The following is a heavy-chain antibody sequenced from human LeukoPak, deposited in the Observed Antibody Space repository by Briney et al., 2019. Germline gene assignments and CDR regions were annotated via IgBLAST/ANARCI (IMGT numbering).Heavy chain of an antibody. CDR3: GRLRSLDQ. CDR2: IKEDDSEI. J-gene: IGHJ4*02. CDR1: GFTFSNYW. V-gene: IGHV3-7*01. Sequence: PGGSLRLSCEVSGFTFSNYWMTWVRQAPGKGLEWVANIKEDDSEIYYVDSVKGRFTISRDNAKKSLYLHMSSLRVEDTAVYFCGRLRSLDQWGQGTLVTVSS. D-gene: IGHD5-24*01.